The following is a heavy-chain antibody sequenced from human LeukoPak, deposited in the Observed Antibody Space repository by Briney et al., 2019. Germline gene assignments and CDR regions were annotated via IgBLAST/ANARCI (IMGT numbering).Heavy chain of an antibody. CDR2: ISYDGSNK. V-gene: IGHV3-30*04. CDR3: ACLRGPSDY. Sequence: PGGSLRLSCAASGFTFSRYGMHWVRQAPGKGLEWVTAISYDGSNKYYADSVKGRFTISRDNSKNTLYVQMDSLTADDTAVYFCACLRGPSDYWGQGTLVTVSS. D-gene: IGHD4-17*01. J-gene: IGHJ4*02. CDR1: GFTFSRYG.